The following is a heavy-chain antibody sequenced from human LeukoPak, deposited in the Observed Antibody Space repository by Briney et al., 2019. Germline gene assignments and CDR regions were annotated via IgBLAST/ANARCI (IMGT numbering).Heavy chain of an antibody. CDR3: ARAPYYYDSSGYSVDY. CDR2: ISYDGSNK. Sequence: GGSLRLSCAASGFTFSSYAMHWVRQAPGKGLEWVAVISYDGSNKYYADSVKGRFTISRDNSKNTLYLQMNSLRAEDTAVYYCARAPYYYDSSGYSVDYWGQGTLVTVSS. V-gene: IGHV3-30*04. CDR1: GFTFSSYA. D-gene: IGHD3-22*01. J-gene: IGHJ4*02.